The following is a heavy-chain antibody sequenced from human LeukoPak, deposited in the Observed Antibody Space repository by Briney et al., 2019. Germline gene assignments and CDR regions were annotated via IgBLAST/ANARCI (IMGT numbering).Heavy chain of an antibody. CDR2: TMQDGSDK. Sequence: GGSLRLSCAASGFTFSDYWMTWVRQAPGTGLEWVASTMQDGSDKYYVDSVKGRFTISRDNAENSLYLQMNSLRAEDTAVYYCAKDNSGRGDNWFDPWGQGTLVTVSS. CDR3: AKDNSGRGDNWFDP. D-gene: IGHD4-23*01. V-gene: IGHV3-7*03. J-gene: IGHJ5*02. CDR1: GFTFSDYW.